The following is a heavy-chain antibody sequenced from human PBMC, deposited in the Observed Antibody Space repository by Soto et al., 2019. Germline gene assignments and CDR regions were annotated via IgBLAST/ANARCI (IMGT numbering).Heavy chain of an antibody. J-gene: IGHJ4*02. Sequence: QVQLQQWGAGLLKPSETLSLTCAVYGGSFSGYYWSWIRQPPGKGLEWIGEIHHSGSTNYNPSLKSRFTISVDTSKNQFSLKLSSVTAADTAVYYCARGTDYIWGSYRHFDYWGQGTLVTVSS. CDR1: GGSFSGYY. CDR3: ARGTDYIWGSYRHFDY. V-gene: IGHV4-34*01. D-gene: IGHD3-16*02. CDR2: IHHSGST.